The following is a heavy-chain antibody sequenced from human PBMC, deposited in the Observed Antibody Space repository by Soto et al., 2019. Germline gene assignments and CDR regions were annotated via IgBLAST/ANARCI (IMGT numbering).Heavy chain of an antibody. J-gene: IGHJ5*02. D-gene: IGHD3-16*01. V-gene: IGHV3-48*02. CDR2: ITSKSTTI. Sequence: HPGGSLRLSCAASGLTFTSYSMNWVRQAPGQGLEWVSYITSKSTTIKYADSVKGRFTVSRDNAKNSLYLQLNSLRDEDTAVYYCAREMGACSDSSCYPGPYDSWGQGTLVTVSS. CDR3: AREMGACSDSSCYPGPYDS. CDR1: GLTFTSYS.